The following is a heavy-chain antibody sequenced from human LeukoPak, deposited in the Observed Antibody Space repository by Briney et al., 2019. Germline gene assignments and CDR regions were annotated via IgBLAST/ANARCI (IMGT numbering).Heavy chain of an antibody. V-gene: IGHV1-3*04. J-gene: IGHJ4*02. CDR3: ARNTETAIPLPYYFDY. D-gene: IGHD2-21*02. CDR1: GYTFTSYA. Sequence: VASVKVSCQASGYTFTSYAMHWVRQAPGQRLECMGWVNTGNGNTKYSQKFQGRVTITRDTSASTAYMDLSSLRSEDTAVYYCARNTETAIPLPYYFDYWGQGTLVTVSS. CDR2: VNTGNGNT.